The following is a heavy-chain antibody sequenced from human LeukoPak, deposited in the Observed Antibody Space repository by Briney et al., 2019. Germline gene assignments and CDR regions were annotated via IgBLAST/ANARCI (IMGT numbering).Heavy chain of an antibody. CDR1: GGTFSSYA. Sequence: ASVKVSCKASGGTFSSYAISWVRQAPGQGLEWMGWMNPNSGNTGYAQKFQGRVTMTRNTSISTAYMELSSLRSEDTAVYYCARGRRYCSSTSCRAYYFDYWGQGTLVTVSS. D-gene: IGHD2-2*01. J-gene: IGHJ4*02. CDR2: MNPNSGNT. CDR3: ARGRRYCSSTSCRAYYFDY. V-gene: IGHV1-8*02.